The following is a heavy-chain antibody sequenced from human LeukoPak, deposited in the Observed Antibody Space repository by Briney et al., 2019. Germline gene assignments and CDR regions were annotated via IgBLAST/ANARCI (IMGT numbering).Heavy chain of an antibody. V-gene: IGHV1-69*06. Sequence: ASVKVSCKASGGTFSSYAISWVRQAPGQGLEWMGGIIPIFGTANYAQKFQGRVTITADKSTSTAYMELSSLRSEDTAVYYCAIVVEPAAMLRWGQGTLVTVSS. J-gene: IGHJ4*02. D-gene: IGHD2-2*01. CDR3: AIVVEPAAMLR. CDR2: IIPIFGTA. CDR1: GGTFSSYA.